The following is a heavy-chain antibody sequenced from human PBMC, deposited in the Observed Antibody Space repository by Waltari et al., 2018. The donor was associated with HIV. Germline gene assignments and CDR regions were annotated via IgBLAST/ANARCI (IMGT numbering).Heavy chain of an antibody. CDR3: ASTSWGGAVVFEN. D-gene: IGHD2-2*01. CDR1: GGFISDWH. V-gene: IGHV4-59*03. Sequence: QVHLQGSGRGRVKPSETVSLTCTVSGGFISDWHGKGIRQAPGRGLEFIGYFHYSGSTNYNPALKTRVAISADTSKKQFSLKVSAVTAADTAISYCASTSWGGAVVFENWGQGIPVSVSS. J-gene: IGHJ4*01. CDR2: FHYSGST.